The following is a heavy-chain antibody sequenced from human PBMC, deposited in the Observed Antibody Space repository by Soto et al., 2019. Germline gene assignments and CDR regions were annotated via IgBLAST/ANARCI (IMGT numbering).Heavy chain of an antibody. D-gene: IGHD1-26*01. Sequence: QVQLQESGPGLVKPSETLSLTCTVSGGSISSYYWSWIRQPPGKGLEWIGYIYYSGSTNYNPSLKSRVTLSVDTSKNQCSLKLSSVTAADTAVYYCAASVGPDDAFDIWGQGTMVTVSS. CDR3: AASVGPDDAFDI. CDR1: GGSISSYY. V-gene: IGHV4-59*01. J-gene: IGHJ3*02. CDR2: IYYSGST.